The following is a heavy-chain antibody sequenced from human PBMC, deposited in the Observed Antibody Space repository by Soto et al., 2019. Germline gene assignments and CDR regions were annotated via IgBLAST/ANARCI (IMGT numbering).Heavy chain of an antibody. Sequence: EVQLVESGGGLVKPGGSLRVSCAASGFTFSNYTITWVRQAPGKGLEWVAAIYSSRRYISYADSVRGRFTISRDNAKNSPYLQMNSLGAEDTAVYYGARENYYFWSGYSNYFGIDVLGQGITVAVAS. CDR2: IYSSRRYI. D-gene: IGHD3-3*01. CDR1: GFTFSNYT. J-gene: IGHJ6*02. CDR3: ARENYYFWSGYSNYFGIDV. V-gene: IGHV3-21*01.